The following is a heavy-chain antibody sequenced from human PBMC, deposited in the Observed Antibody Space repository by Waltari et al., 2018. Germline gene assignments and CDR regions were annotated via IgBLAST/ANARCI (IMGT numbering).Heavy chain of an antibody. CDR3: ASGPRAPARDQDY. CDR2: IIPIFGTA. D-gene: IGHD2-2*01. CDR1: GGTFSSYA. V-gene: IGHV1-69*05. Sequence: EVKKPGSSVKVSCKASGGTFSSYAISWVRQAPGQGLEWMGGIIPIFGTANYAQKFQGRVTITTDESTSTAYMELSSLRSEDTAVYYGASGPRAPARDQDYWGQGTLVTVSS. J-gene: IGHJ4*02.